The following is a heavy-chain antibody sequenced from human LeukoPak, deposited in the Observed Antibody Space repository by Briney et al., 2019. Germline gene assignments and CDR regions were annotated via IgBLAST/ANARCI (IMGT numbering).Heavy chain of an antibody. V-gene: IGHV4-39*02. CDR1: GGSISSTTYY. CDR3: ARDHTRSIAARRGYFDY. J-gene: IGHJ4*02. CDR2: IYKAGNT. Sequence: SETLSLTCIVSGGSISSTTYYWAWIRQPPGKGLEWIGSIYKAGNTNYSPSLRSRVFISVDTSNNQFSLSLSSVTAADTAVYYCARDHTRSIAARRGYFDYWGQGTLVTVSS. D-gene: IGHD6-6*01.